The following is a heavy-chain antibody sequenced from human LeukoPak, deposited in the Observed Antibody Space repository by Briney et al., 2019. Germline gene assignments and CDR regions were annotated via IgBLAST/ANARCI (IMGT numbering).Heavy chain of an antibody. CDR2: INAGNGNT. J-gene: IGHJ4*02. CDR1: GYTLTSYG. D-gene: IGHD3-10*01. CDR3: ARDRRFGGYYFDY. V-gene: IGHV1-3*01. Sequence: ASVKVSCKASGYTLTSYGISWVRQAPGQRLEWMGWINAGNGNTKYSQKFQGRVTITRDTSASTAYMELSSLRSEDTAVYYCARDRRFGGYYFDYWGQGTLVTVSS.